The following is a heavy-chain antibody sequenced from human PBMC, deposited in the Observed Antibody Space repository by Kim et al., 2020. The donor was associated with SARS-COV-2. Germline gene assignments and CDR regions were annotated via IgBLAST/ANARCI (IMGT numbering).Heavy chain of an antibody. Sequence: GGSLRLSCAASEFTFSSYAMHWVRRAPGKGLEWVALISFDGSNRYYADSVRGRFTISRDNSKNMLYLQMNSLRAEDTAVYYCAREVGIRIVVVGMDFWG. CDR3: AREVGIRIVVVGMDF. CDR1: EFTFSSYA. D-gene: IGHD2-2*01. CDR2: ISFDGSNR. V-gene: IGHV3-30-3*01. J-gene: IGHJ6*02.